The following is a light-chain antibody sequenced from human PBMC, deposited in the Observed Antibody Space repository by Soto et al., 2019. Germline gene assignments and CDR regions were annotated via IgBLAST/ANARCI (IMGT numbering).Light chain of an antibody. V-gene: IGKV1-39*01. CDR3: QQSYSTPPT. CDR2: AAS. J-gene: IGKJ2*01. CDR1: QTISSY. Sequence: DIQMTQSPSSLSASVGDRVTITCRASQTISSYLNWYQLKPGKAPKLLIYAASSLQSGVPSRFSGSGSGTDFTLTISSLQPEDFATYYCQQSYSTPPTFGQGTKLDIK.